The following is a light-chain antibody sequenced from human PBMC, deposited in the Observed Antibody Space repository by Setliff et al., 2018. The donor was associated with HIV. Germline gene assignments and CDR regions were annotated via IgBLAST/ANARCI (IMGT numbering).Light chain of an antibody. CDR3: CSYAESSPFRYV. CDR2: DVS. Sequence: QSALTQPASVSGSPGQSITISCTGTSSDVGGYNYVSWYQQHPGKAPKLMIYDVSKRPSGVSNRFSGSKSGNTASLTISGLQAEDEADYYCCSYAESSPFRYVFGTGTKVTVL. V-gene: IGLV2-23*02. J-gene: IGLJ1*01. CDR1: SSDVGGYNY.